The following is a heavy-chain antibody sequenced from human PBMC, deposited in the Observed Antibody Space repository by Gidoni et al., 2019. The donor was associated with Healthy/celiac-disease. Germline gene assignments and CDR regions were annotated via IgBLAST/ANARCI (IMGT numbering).Heavy chain of an antibody. V-gene: IGHV4-4*07. CDR3: ARGHSGTPSYYYGMDV. J-gene: IGHJ6*02. Sequence: QVPLQESGPGLVTPSETLSLTCTVSGGSISSYYWSWIRQPAGTGLEWNGRSYTSGSTNYTPSLKSRVTMSVDTSKNQFSLKLSSVTAADTAVYYCARGHSGTPSYYYGMDVWGQGTTVTVSS. CDR2: SYTSGST. CDR1: GGSISSYY.